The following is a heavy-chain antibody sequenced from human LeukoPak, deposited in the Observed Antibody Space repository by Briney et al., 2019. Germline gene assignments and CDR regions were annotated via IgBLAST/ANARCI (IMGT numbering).Heavy chain of an antibody. J-gene: IGHJ4*02. CDR2: IYYSGST. CDR3: ARGSYSGYAYFDY. Sequence: SETLSLTCTVSGGSISNYYWSWIRLPPGKGLEWIGYIYYSGSTNYNPSLKSRVTISVDTSKNQFSLKLSSVTAADTAVYYCARGSYSGYAYFDYWGQGTLVTVSS. CDR1: GGSISNYY. D-gene: IGHD5-12*01. V-gene: IGHV4-59*01.